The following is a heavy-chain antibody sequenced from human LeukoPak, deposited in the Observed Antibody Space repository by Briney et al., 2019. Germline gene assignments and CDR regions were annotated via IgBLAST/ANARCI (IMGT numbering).Heavy chain of an antibody. V-gene: IGHV3-23*03. Sequence: GGSLRLSCAASGFTFSSYAMSWVRQAPGKGLEWVSVIYSGGSTYYADSVKGRFTISRDNAKNSLYLQMNSLRAEDTAVYYCRGDYGDNFDYWGQGTLVTVSS. D-gene: IGHD4-17*01. CDR3: RGDYGDNFDY. CDR2: IYSGGST. J-gene: IGHJ4*02. CDR1: GFTFSSYA.